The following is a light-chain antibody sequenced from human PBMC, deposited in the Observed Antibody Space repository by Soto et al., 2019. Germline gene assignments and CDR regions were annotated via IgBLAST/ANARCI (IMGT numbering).Light chain of an antibody. V-gene: IGKV1-13*02. CDR2: DVS. CDR3: QQFSTYPLT. J-gene: IGKJ4*01. CDR1: QGITSA. Sequence: AIQLTRSPSSLSASLGDRVTITCRSSQGITSAIAWYRQRPGMAPELLIYDVSTLASGVTSRFSGSGSGTDFTLTISALQPEDFATYYCQQFSTYPLTFGGGTKVDIK.